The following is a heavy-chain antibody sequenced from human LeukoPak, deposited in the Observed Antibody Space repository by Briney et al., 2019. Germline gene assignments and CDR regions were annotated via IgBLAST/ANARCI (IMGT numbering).Heavy chain of an antibody. J-gene: IGHJ4*02. Sequence: PLETLSLTCAVYGGSFSGYYWSWIRQPPGKGLEWIGEINHSGSTNYNPSLKSRVTISVDTSKNQFSLKLSSVTAADTAVYYCARGRQSRGVIITRQDYWGQGTLVTVSS. CDR1: GGSFSGYY. CDR2: INHSGST. CDR3: ARGRQSRGVIITRQDY. V-gene: IGHV4-34*01. D-gene: IGHD3-10*01.